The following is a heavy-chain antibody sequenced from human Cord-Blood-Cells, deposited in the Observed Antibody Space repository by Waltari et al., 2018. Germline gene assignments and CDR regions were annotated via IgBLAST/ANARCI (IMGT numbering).Heavy chain of an antibody. CDR1: GFTFSSYW. CDR3: ARESLSWSFDY. J-gene: IGHJ4*02. CDR2: IKRDGSEK. Sequence: EVQLVESGGGLVQPGGSLRLSCAASGFTFSSYWMSWVRQAPGKGLEWVANIKRDGSEKYDVDSVKGRFTISRDNAKNSLYLQMNSLRAEDTAVYYCARESLSWSFDYWGQGTLVTVSS. D-gene: IGHD6-13*01. V-gene: IGHV3-7*01.